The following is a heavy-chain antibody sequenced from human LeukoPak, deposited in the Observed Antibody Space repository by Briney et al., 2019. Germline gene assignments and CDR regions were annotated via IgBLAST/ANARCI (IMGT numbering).Heavy chain of an antibody. D-gene: IGHD2-8*01. J-gene: IGHJ3*02. CDR2: IYTSGTT. CDR1: GGSISSGSYY. CDR3: ARDLSNVDAFDI. Sequence: SETLSLTCTVSGGSISSGSYYWSWIRQPAGKGLEWIGRIYTSGTTNYNPSLKSRVTISVDTSKNQFSLKLSSVTAADTAVYYYARDLSNVDAFDIWGQGTMVTVSS. V-gene: IGHV4-61*02.